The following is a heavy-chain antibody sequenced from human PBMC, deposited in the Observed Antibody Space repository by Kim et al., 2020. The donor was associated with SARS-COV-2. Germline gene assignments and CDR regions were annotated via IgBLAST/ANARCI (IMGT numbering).Heavy chain of an antibody. CDR3: TTSPFFDWLLYFDY. Sequence: GGSLRLSCAASGFTFSNAWMSWVRQAPGKGLEWVGRIKSKTDGGTTDYAAPVKGRFTISRDDSKNTLYLQMNSLKTEDTAVYYCTTSPFFDWLLYFDYWGQGTLVTVSS. CDR2: IKSKTDGGTT. V-gene: IGHV3-15*01. CDR1: GFTFSNAW. J-gene: IGHJ4*02. D-gene: IGHD3-9*01.